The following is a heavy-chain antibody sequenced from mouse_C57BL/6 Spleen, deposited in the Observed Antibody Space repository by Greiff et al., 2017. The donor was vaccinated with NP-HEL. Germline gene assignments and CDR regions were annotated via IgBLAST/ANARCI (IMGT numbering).Heavy chain of an antibody. Sequence: QVQLKQSGAELVKPGASVKLSCKASGYTFTEYTIHWVKQRSGQGLEWIGWFYPGSGSIKYNEKFKDKATLTADKSSSTVYMELSRLTSEDSAVYFCARHEEGYYYGSSGAMDYWGQGTSVTVSS. V-gene: IGHV1-62-2*01. J-gene: IGHJ4*01. CDR1: GYTFTEYT. D-gene: IGHD1-1*01. CDR3: ARHEEGYYYGSSGAMDY. CDR2: FYPGSGSI.